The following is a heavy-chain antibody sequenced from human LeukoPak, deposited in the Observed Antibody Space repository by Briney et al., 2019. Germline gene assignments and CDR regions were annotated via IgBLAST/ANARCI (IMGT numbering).Heavy chain of an antibody. Sequence: SETLSLTCTVSGGSISSYYWSWIRQPPGKGLEWIGYIYTSGCTNYNPSLKSRVTISVDTSKNQFSLKLSSVTAADMAVYYCARHGIAAALFDYWGQGTLVTVSS. J-gene: IGHJ4*02. V-gene: IGHV4-4*09. CDR2: IYTSGCT. CDR3: ARHGIAAALFDY. CDR1: GGSISSYY. D-gene: IGHD6-13*01.